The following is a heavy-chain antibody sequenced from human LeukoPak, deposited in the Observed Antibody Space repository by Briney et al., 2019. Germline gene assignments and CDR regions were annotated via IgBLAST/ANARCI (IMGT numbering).Heavy chain of an antibody. V-gene: IGHV1-46*01. Sequence: ASVKVSCKASGYTFTSYYMHWVRQAPGQGLEWMGIINPSGGSTSYAQKFQGRVTMTRDTSTSTVYMELSSLRSEDTAVYYCERDLRSRVTTSLYYYYGMDVWGQGTTVTVSS. D-gene: IGHD4-11*01. CDR1: GYTFTSYY. J-gene: IGHJ6*02. CDR3: ERDLRSRVTTSLYYYYGMDV. CDR2: INPSGGST.